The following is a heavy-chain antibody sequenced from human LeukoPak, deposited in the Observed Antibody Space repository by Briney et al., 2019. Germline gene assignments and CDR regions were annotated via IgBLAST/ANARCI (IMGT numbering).Heavy chain of an antibody. J-gene: IGHJ6*03. D-gene: IGHD4-11*01. CDR2: ISSSGSTI. CDR3: APHGAVTTRLYYMDV. V-gene: IGHV3-48*03. CDR1: GFTFSGHW. Sequence: SGGSLRLSCAASGFTFSGHWMSWVRQAPGKGLEWVSYISSSGSTIYYADSVKGRFTSSRDNAKNSLYLQMNSLRAEDTAVYYCAPHGAVTTRLYYMDVWGKGTTVIVSS.